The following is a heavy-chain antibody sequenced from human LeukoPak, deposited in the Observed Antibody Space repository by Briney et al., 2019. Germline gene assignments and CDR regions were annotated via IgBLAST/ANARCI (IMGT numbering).Heavy chain of an antibody. Sequence: GGSLRLSCAASGFTFSDYYMSWIRQAPGKGLEWVSCISGSGSYTNYADSVKGRFTISRDNAKNSLYLQMNSLRAEDTAVYYCARGDGYNAFDHWGQGTPVTVSS. CDR3: ARGDGYNAFDH. J-gene: IGHJ4*02. V-gene: IGHV3-11*06. CDR1: GFTFSDYY. D-gene: IGHD5-24*01. CDR2: ISGSGSYT.